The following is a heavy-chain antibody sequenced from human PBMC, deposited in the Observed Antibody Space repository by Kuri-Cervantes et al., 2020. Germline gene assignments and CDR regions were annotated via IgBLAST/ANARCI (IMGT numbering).Heavy chain of an antibody. CDR1: GYTFTSYD. V-gene: IGHV1-2*02. J-gene: IGHJ4*02. Sequence: ASVKVSCKASGYTFTSYDIHWVRQAPGQGLEWMGWINPNSGGTNYAQKFQGRVTMTRDTSISTAYMELSRLRSDDTAVYYCARAYSGSYYRFDYWGQGTLVTVSS. D-gene: IGHD1-26*01. CDR2: INPNSGGT. CDR3: ARAYSGSYYRFDY.